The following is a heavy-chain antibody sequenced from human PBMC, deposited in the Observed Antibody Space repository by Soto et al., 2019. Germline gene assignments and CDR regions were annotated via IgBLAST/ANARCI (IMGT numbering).Heavy chain of an antibody. CDR1: GYTFTSYG. CDR3: AREPQYYDFWSGYLGSWFDP. J-gene: IGHJ5*02. V-gene: IGHV1-18*01. CDR2: ISAYNGNT. Sequence: ASVKVSCKASGYTFTSYGISWVRQAPGQGLEWMRWISAYNGNTNYAQKLQGRVTMTTDTSTSTAYMELRSLRSDDTAVYYCAREPQYYDFWSGYLGSWFDPWGQGTLVTVSS. D-gene: IGHD3-3*01.